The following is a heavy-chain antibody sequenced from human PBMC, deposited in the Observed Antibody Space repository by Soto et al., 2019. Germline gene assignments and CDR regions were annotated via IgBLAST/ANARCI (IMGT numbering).Heavy chain of an antibody. CDR2: IYYSGST. CDR1: GGSISSSSYY. Sequence: SETLSLTCTVSGGSISSSSYYWGWIRQPPGKGLEWIGSIYYSGSTYYNPSLKSRVTISVDTSKNQFSLKLSSVTAADTAVYYCARRPKQLVRYPFDYWGQGTLVTVSS. CDR3: ARRPKQLVRYPFDY. V-gene: IGHV4-39*01. J-gene: IGHJ4*02. D-gene: IGHD6-13*01.